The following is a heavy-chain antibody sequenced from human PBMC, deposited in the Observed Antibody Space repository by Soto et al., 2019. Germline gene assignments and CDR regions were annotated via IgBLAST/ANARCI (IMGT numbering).Heavy chain of an antibody. D-gene: IGHD4-17*01. CDR1: GGSISSGGYY. V-gene: IGHV4-31*03. CDR2: IYYSGST. Sequence: SETLSLTCTVSGGSISSGGYYWSWIRQHPGKGLEWIGYIYYSGSTYYNPSLKSRVTISVDTSKNQFSLKLSSVTAADTAVYYCARARDYGDGIISFNYFDYWGQGTLVTVSS. J-gene: IGHJ4*02. CDR3: ARARDYGDGIISFNYFDY.